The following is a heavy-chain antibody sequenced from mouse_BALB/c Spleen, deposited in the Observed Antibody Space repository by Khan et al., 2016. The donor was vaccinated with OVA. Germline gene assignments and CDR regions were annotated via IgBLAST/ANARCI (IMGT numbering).Heavy chain of an antibody. J-gene: IGHJ1*01. CDR1: GFTFTNYG. V-gene: IGHV9-1*02. CDR3: ARVSSYGSSGY. Sequence: QIQLVQSGPELKKPGETVKISCKASGFTFTNYGMNWVKQAPGKGLKWMGWINTYTGEPTYGDDFKGRFALSLETSASTAYLQINNLINEDMATYYCARVSSYGSSGYWGAGTTVTVSS. CDR2: INTYTGEP. D-gene: IGHD1-1*01.